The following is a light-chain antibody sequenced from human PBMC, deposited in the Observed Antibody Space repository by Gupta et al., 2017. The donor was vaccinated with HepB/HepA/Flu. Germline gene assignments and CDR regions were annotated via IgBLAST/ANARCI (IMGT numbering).Light chain of an antibody. J-gene: IGKJ4*01. CDR3: WLRDTWPIT. V-gene: IGKV3-11*01. Sequence: EIVLTQSPATLSLSPGERSTLSCRASQSISSNLAWYQQNPGRAPRLLLYDAFNSATGMPPRFSGSGSSTAFTLLIISRVPEDFVVYYCWLRDTWPITFGGGTRLEIK. CDR1: QSISSN. CDR2: DAF.